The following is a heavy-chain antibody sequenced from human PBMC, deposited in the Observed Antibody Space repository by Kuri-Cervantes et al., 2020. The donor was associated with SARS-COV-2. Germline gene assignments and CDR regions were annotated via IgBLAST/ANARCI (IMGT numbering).Heavy chain of an antibody. CDR2: ISSSSSTI. J-gene: IGHJ4*02. CDR1: GFTFSSYS. D-gene: IGHD5-12*01. CDR3: ARDANYGSRLPRKFNY. V-gene: IGHV3-48*02. Sequence: GGSLRLSCAASGFTFSSYSMNWVRKAPGKGLEWVSYISSSSSTIYYADSVKGRFTISRDNAKNSLYLQMNSLRDEDTAVYYCARDANYGSRLPRKFNYWGQGTLVTVSS.